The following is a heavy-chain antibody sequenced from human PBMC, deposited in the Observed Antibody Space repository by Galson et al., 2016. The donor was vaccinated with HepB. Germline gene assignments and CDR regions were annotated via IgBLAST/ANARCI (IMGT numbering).Heavy chain of an antibody. J-gene: IGHJ4*02. CDR1: GXXFSXXX. V-gene: IGHV3-23*01. CDR2: VSATGGTT. D-gene: IGHD3-16*01. Sequence: SLRLXCAASGXXFSXXXMTXXXQAXXKGLXXVSXVSATGGTTYYGESVKGRFTISRDNSKNTLYLQMNILRAEETAVYYCVKESPVRGNHFEYWGQGSXVTV. CDR3: VKESPVRGNHFEY.